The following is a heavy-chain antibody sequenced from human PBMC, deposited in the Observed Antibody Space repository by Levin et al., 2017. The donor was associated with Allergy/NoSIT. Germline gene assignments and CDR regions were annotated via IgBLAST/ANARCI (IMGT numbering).Heavy chain of an antibody. CDR2: ISSSSSYT. D-gene: IGHD2-2*01. V-gene: IGHV3-11*05. CDR3: ARGLDAYCSSTSCYGAFDI. Sequence: GGSLRLSCAASGFTFSDYYMSWIRQAPGKGLEWVSYISSSSSYTNYADSVKGRFTISRDNAKNSLYLQMNSLRAEDTAVYYCARGLDAYCSSTSCYGAFDIWGQGTMVTVSS. CDR1: GFTFSDYY. J-gene: IGHJ3*02.